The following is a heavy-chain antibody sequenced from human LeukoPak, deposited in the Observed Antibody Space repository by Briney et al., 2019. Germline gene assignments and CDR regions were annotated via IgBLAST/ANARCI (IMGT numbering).Heavy chain of an antibody. D-gene: IGHD3-3*01. CDR3: AKDGNENDFWYGDLFDC. J-gene: IGHJ4*02. Sequence: GGSLRLSCAASGITFSSYGMSWVRQAPGKGLEWVSSISASGDKTHYTDSVRGRFTISRDNWKNTLYLQLNGLRAEDTAVYYCAKDGNENDFWYGDLFDCWGQGTLVTVSS. V-gene: IGHV3-23*01. CDR2: ISASGDKT. CDR1: GITFSSYG.